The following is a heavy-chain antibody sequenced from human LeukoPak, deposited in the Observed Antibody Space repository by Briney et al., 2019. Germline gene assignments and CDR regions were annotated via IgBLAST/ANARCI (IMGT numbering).Heavy chain of an antibody. J-gene: IGHJ4*02. V-gene: IGHV1-69*05. CDR1: GGTFSSYA. CDR3: ARVDSTSPHELDY. D-gene: IGHD6-6*01. Sequence: GASVKVSCKASGGTFSSYAISWVRQAPGQGLEWMGGIIPIFGTANYAQKFQGRVTMTRDMSTNTVYMELSSLRSEDTAVYYCARVDSTSPHELDYWGQGTLVTVSS. CDR2: IIPIFGTA.